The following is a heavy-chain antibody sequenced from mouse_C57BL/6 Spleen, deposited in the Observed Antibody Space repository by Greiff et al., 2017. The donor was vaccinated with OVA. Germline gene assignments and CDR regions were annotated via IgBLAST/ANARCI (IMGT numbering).Heavy chain of an antibody. D-gene: IGHD2-1*01. CDR1: GYTFTDYN. CDR3: ARRCNYDWFAY. J-gene: IGHJ3*01. V-gene: IGHV1-18*01. Sequence: EVQLQQSGPELVKPGASVKIPCKASGYTFTDYNMDWVKQSHGKSLEWIGDINPNNGGTIYNQKFKGKATLTVDQSSSTSYMELRSLTSEDTAVYCCARRCNYDWFAYWGQGTLVTVSA. CDR2: INPNNGGT.